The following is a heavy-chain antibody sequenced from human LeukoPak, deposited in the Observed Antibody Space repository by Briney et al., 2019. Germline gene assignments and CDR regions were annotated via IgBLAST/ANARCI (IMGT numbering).Heavy chain of an antibody. CDR3: ACGGTAFDY. V-gene: IGHV1-2*02. Sequence: GASVKVSCKASGYTFTSYYIHWVRLAPGQGLEWMGWNNPNGGGTNYAQKFQGRVTMTRDTSVSTAYMELSRLTSDDTAVYYCACGGTAFDYWGQGTLVTVSS. J-gene: IGHJ4*02. D-gene: IGHD2-21*02. CDR2: NNPNGGGT. CDR1: GYTFTSYY.